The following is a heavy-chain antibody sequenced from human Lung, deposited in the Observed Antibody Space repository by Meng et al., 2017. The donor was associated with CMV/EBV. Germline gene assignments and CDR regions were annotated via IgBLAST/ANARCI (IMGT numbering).Heavy chain of an antibody. V-gene: IGHV4-34*01. J-gene: IGHJ4*02. Sequence: GSLRLSYAVYGGSFSGYYWSWIRQPPGKGLEWIGEINHSGSTNYNPSLKSRVTISVDTSKNQFSLKLSSVTAADTAVYYCARATYYDFWSGYPYFDYWGQGTLVTVSS. D-gene: IGHD3-3*01. CDR3: ARATYYDFWSGYPYFDY. CDR1: GGSFSGYY. CDR2: INHSGST.